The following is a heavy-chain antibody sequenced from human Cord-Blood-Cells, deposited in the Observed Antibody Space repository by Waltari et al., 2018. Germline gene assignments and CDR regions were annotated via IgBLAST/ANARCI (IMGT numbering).Heavy chain of an antibody. Sequence: QVQLVQAGAEVKKPGSSVKVSCKASGGTFSSYAIRWVRQAPGKGPEWMGGIVPIFGTANYAQKFQGRVTITADESTSTAYMELSSLRSEDTAVYYCAREKNLKGIAARNYYYYMDVWGKGTTVTVSS. CDR2: IVPIFGTA. J-gene: IGHJ6*03. CDR3: AREKNLKGIAARNYYYYMDV. D-gene: IGHD6-6*01. V-gene: IGHV1-69*01. CDR1: GGTFSSYA.